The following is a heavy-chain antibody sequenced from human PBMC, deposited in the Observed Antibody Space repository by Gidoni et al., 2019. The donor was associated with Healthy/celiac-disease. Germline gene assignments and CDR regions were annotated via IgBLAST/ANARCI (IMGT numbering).Heavy chain of an antibody. V-gene: IGHV4-4*02. J-gene: IGHJ3*02. Sequence: VKPSGTLSLTCAVSGGSISSSNWWSWVRQPPGKGLEWIGEIYHSGSTNYNPSLKSRVTISVDKSKNQFSLKLSSVTAADTAVYYCARNLDSSSWYFMGYAFDIWGQGTMVTVSS. CDR1: GGSISSSNW. CDR2: IYHSGST. CDR3: ARNLDSSSWYFMGYAFDI. D-gene: IGHD6-13*01.